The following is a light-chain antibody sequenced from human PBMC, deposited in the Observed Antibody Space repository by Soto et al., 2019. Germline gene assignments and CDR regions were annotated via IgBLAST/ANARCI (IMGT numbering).Light chain of an antibody. CDR1: SIDVGGYNH. CDR3: SSYTSSSTWV. CDR2: EVT. V-gene: IGLV2-14*01. J-gene: IGLJ3*02. Sequence: QSALTQPASVSGSPGQSITISCTGTSIDVGGYNHVSWYQQHPGKAPKLMIFEVTNRPSGVSNRFSGSKSGNTASLTISGLRAEDEADYYCSSYTSSSTWVFGGGTKLTVL.